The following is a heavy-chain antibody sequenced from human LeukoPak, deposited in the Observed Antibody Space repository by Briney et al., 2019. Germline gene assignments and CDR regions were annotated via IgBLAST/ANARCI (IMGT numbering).Heavy chain of an antibody. D-gene: IGHD1-26*01. J-gene: IGHJ4*02. V-gene: IGHV5-51*01. Sequence: GESLKISCKGSGYSFTSYWIGWVRQMPGKGLEWMGIIYPGDSDTRYSPSFQGQVTISADKSISTAYLQWSSLKASDTAMYYCARSQQIVGATRGFDYWGQGTLVTVSS. CDR2: IYPGDSDT. CDR1: GYSFTSYW. CDR3: ARSQQIVGATRGFDY.